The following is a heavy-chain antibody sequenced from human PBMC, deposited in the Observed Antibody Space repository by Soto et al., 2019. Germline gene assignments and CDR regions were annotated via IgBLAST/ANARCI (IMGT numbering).Heavy chain of an antibody. Sequence: QVQLVQSGAEVKKPGASVKVSCKTSGYTFTNFGLSWVRQAPGQGLEWMGWISAYNGNTNYAQNFQGRVTMTTDTSTSTAYMELRSLTSDDTALYYCAREGTSNDYWGQGTLATVSS. CDR3: AREGTSNDY. CDR2: ISAYNGNT. CDR1: GYTFTNFG. V-gene: IGHV1-18*01. J-gene: IGHJ4*02. D-gene: IGHD3-10*01.